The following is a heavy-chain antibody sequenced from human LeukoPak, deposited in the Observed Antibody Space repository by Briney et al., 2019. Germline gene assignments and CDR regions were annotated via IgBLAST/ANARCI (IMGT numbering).Heavy chain of an antibody. D-gene: IGHD5-18*01. J-gene: IGHJ4*02. CDR1: GGSITSNSYS. Sequence: SETLSLTCTVSGGSITSNSYSWGWIRQPPGKGLQWIVTLSHAGTNYYNPSLKSRVTMPVDRSKNQFSLKLTSVTATDTPVYYCARLRGGVQLWGDWGQGTLVTVSS. CDR2: LSHAGTN. CDR3: ARLRGGVQLWGD. V-gene: IGHV4-39*01.